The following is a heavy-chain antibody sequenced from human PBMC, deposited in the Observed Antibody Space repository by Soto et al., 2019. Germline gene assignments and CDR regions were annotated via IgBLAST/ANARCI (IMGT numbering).Heavy chain of an antibody. CDR2: ISGSGGST. V-gene: IGHV3-23*01. Sequence: PGGSLRLSCAASGFTFSSYAMSWVRQAPGKGLEWVSAISGSGGSTYYADSVKGRFTISRDNSKNTLYLQMNSLRAEDTAVYYCAPGRTAAGKENWFDPWGQGTLVTVSS. CDR3: APGRTAAGKENWFDP. CDR1: GFTFSSYA. D-gene: IGHD6-13*01. J-gene: IGHJ5*02.